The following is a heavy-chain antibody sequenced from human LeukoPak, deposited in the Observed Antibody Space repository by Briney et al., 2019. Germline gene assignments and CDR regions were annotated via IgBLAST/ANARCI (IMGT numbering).Heavy chain of an antibody. Sequence: LGESLKISCKGSGYRFTTYWIGWVRQMPGKGLESMGIIYPGDSDTSYSPSFEGQVTISADKSISTAYLQWSSLKASDTAIYYCARKEAVAGNHFDYWGQGTLVTVSS. J-gene: IGHJ4*02. V-gene: IGHV5-51*01. D-gene: IGHD6-19*01. CDR1: GYRFTTYW. CDR3: ARKEAVAGNHFDY. CDR2: IYPGDSDT.